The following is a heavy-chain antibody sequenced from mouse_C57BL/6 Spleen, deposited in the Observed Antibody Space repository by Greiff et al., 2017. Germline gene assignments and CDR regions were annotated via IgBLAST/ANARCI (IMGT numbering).Heavy chain of an antibody. CDR2: IWSGGST. CDR3: ARNWDDYAGYYAMDY. D-gene: IGHD2-4*01. J-gene: IGHJ4*01. V-gene: IGHV2-2*01. CDR1: GFSLTSYG. Sequence: VHLVESGPGLVQPSQSLSITCTVSGFSLTSYGVHWVRQPPGKGLEWLGVIWSGGSTDYNAAFISRLSISKDNSKSQVFFKMNSLQADDTAIYYCARNWDDYAGYYAMDYWGQGTSVTVSS.